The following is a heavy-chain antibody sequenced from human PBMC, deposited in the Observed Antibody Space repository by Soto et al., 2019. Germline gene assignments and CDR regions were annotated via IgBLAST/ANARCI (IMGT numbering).Heavy chain of an antibody. V-gene: IGHV4-61*08. D-gene: IGHD5-18*01. J-gene: IGHJ5*02. Sequence: ASETLSLTCTVSGGSVSSCDYYWIWIRQPPGKGLEWIGYIYYSGNTNYNPSLKSRVIVSVDTSKNLFSLKLTSVTAADTAVYYCARIPVDTSMIYWLDPWGQGTLVTVSS. CDR2: IYYSGNT. CDR3: ARIPVDTSMIYWLDP. CDR1: GGSVSSCDYY.